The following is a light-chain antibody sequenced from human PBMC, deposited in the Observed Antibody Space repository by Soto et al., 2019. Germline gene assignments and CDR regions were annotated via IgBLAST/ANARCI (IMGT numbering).Light chain of an antibody. CDR1: QTVNNN. CDR2: GAS. J-gene: IGKJ1*01. V-gene: IGKV3-15*01. Sequence: EIVMTQSPATLSVSPVEGATLSCRASQTVNNNVAWYQLKDGQVPRLLIYGASTRATDIPARFSGRGSGTEFTLTISSLQSEDFAEYHCQQYNNWPQTFGQGTKVEI. CDR3: QQYNNWPQT.